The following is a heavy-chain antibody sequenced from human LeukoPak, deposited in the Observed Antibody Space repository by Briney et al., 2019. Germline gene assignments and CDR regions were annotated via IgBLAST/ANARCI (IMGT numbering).Heavy chain of an antibody. Sequence: PGGSLRLSCATSAFTFSNSGMHWVRQAPGKGLEWVAFIRSDGSDKYYADSVKGRFTISRDNSKNTLYLQMNSLRPEDTAMYFCAKDRPPWANDYWGQGTLVTVSS. J-gene: IGHJ4*02. CDR2: IRSDGSDK. V-gene: IGHV3-30*02. CDR3: AKDRPPWANDY. D-gene: IGHD1-26*01. CDR1: AFTFSNSG.